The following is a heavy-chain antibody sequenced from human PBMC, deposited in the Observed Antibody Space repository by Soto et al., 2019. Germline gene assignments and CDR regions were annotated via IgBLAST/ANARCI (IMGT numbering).Heavy chain of an antibody. V-gene: IGHV3-30*03. CDR1: GFTFSSYG. Sequence: GGSLRLSCAASGFTFSSYGMHWVRQAPGKGLEWVAVISYDGSNKYYADSVKGRFTISRDNSKNTLYLQMNSLRAEDTAVYYCATKNYYDSSGFHGYWGQGTLVTVSS. D-gene: IGHD3-22*01. J-gene: IGHJ4*02. CDR2: ISYDGSNK. CDR3: ATKNYYDSSGFHGY.